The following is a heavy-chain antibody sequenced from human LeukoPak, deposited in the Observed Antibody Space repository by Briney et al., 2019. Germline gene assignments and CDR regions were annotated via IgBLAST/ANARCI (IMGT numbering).Heavy chain of an antibody. CDR3: ARLPYDEPDY. Sequence: ASVKVSCKASGYTFTYYYVHWVRQAPGQGLEWMGCISPNSGGTHYAQKFQGRVTMTWDTSITTAYMELSRLRSDDTAVYFCARLPYDEPDYWGQGTLVTVSS. CDR1: GYTFTYYY. V-gene: IGHV1-2*02. D-gene: IGHD3-3*01. CDR2: ISPNSGGT. J-gene: IGHJ4*02.